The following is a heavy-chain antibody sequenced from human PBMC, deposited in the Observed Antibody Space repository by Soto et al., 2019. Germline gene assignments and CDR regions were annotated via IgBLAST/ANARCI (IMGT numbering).Heavy chain of an antibody. CDR2: IYPGDSDT. D-gene: IGHD3-16*01. V-gene: IGHV5-51*01. J-gene: IGHJ5*02. Sequence: PGGSLKISCKGSGYSFTNFWIGWVRQMPGRGLEWMGIIYPGDSDTRYSPSFQGQVTISVDKSISTAYLQWSSLKASDTAMYYCARHDYDYVWGAKNWLDHWGQGTLVTVSS. CDR1: GYSFTNFW. CDR3: ARHDYDYVWGAKNWLDH.